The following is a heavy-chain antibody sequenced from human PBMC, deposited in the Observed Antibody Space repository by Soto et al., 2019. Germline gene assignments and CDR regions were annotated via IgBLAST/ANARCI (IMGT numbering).Heavy chain of an antibody. J-gene: IGHJ4*02. CDR1: GYSFTRYW. CDR3: ARPIRVGYDSSGYYS. Sequence: LGESLQISCKGSGYSFTRYWISCVRQMPGKGLEWMGRIDPSDSYTNYSPSFQGHVTISADKSISTAYLQWSSLKASDTAMYYCARPIRVGYDSSGYYSWGEGTLVTVSS. CDR2: IDPSDSYT. D-gene: IGHD3-22*01. V-gene: IGHV5-10-1*01.